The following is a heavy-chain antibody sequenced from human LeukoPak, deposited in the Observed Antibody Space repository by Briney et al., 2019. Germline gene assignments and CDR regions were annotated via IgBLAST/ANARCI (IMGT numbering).Heavy chain of an antibody. CDR3: ARDLMTTLFEVDY. D-gene: IGHD4-11*01. V-gene: IGHV3-30*02. CDR1: GFTFSSYG. Sequence: PGGSLRLSCAASGFTFSSYGMHWVRQAPGKGLEWVAFIRYDGSNKYYADSVKGRFTISRDNSKNTLYLQMSSLRAEDTAVYYCARDLMTTLFEVDYWGQGTLVTVSS. CDR2: IRYDGSNK. J-gene: IGHJ4*02.